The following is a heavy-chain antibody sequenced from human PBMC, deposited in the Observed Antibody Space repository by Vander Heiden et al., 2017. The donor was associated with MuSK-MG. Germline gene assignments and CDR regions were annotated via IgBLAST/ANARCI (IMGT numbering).Heavy chain of an antibody. CDR1: GFTFSNAW. CDR3: TTDYYGSGRSGYVDY. Sequence: EVQLVESGGGLVKPGGSLRLSCAASGFTFSNAWMSWVRQAPGKGLEWVGRIKSKTDGGTTDYAAPVKGRFTISRDDSKNTLYLQMNSLKTEDTAVYYCTTDYYGSGRSGYVDYWGQGTLVTVSS. J-gene: IGHJ4*02. V-gene: IGHV3-15*01. CDR2: IKSKTDGGTT. D-gene: IGHD3-10*01.